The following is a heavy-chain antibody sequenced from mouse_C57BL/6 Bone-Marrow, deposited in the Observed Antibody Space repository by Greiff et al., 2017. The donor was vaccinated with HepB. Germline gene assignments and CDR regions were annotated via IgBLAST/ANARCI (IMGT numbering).Heavy chain of an antibody. J-gene: IGHJ4*01. CDR2: ISYYGSN. CDR3: ADAMDY. Sequence: QLVVSGPGLVKPSQSLSLTCSVTGYSITSGYYWNWFRQFPRNKLEWLCYISYYGSNNYNPSLKNRISITRDPSKNQFFLKLNSVTTEDTATYYCADAMDYWGQGTSVTVSS. CDR1: GYSITSGYY. V-gene: IGHV3-6*01.